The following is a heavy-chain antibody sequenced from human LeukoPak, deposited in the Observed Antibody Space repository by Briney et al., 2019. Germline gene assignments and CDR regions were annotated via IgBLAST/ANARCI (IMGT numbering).Heavy chain of an antibody. D-gene: IGHD5-12*01. Sequence: ASVKVSCKASGYTFTGHYMHWVRQAPGQGLDWMGWIYPKSGGTNYAQKFQSRVTMTRDTSITTAFMELNIIKSDDTDIYYCVRDGYSGGAFDLWGQGTLVTVSS. V-gene: IGHV1-2*02. J-gene: IGHJ3*01. CDR2: IYPKSGGT. CDR3: VRDGYSGGAFDL. CDR1: GYTFTGHY.